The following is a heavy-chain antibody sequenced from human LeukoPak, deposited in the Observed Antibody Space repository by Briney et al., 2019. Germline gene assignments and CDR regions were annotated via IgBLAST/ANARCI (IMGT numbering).Heavy chain of an antibody. CDR3: ARDRGRGYDPPGWFDP. CDR1: GGSISSYY. J-gene: IGHJ5*02. CDR2: IYYSGST. D-gene: IGHD5-12*01. V-gene: IGHV4-59*12. Sequence: SETLSLTCTVSGGSISSYYWSWIRQPPGKGLEWIGYIYYSGSTNYNPSLKSRVTISVDTSKNQFSLKLSSVTAADTAVYYCARDRGRGYDPPGWFDPWGQGTLVTVSS.